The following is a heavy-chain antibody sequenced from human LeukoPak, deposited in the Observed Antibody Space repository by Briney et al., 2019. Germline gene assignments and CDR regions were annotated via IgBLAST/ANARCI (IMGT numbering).Heavy chain of an antibody. CDR2: IKEDGSEE. CDR3: ARDRAYQLDY. Sequence: GGSLRLSCVASGFTFSSYAMSWARQAPGIGLQWVAKIKEDGSEEDYVDSVKGRFTISRDNAKNTLYLQMNSLRAEDAAVYYCARDRAYQLDYWGQGTLVTVSS. D-gene: IGHD2-2*01. CDR1: GFTFSSYA. J-gene: IGHJ4*02. V-gene: IGHV3-7*01.